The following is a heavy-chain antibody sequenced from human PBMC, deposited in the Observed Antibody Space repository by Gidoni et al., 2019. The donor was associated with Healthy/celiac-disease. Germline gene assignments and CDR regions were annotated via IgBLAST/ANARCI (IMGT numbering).Heavy chain of an antibody. CDR2: ISSSSSYI. CDR3: ARDDYSYGTPDPDDY. CDR1: GFTFSSYS. Sequence: EVQLVESGGGLVKPGGSLRLSCAASGFTFSSYSMNWVRQAPGKGLEWVSSISSSSSYIYYADSVKGRFTISRDNAKNSLYLQMNSLRAEDTAVYYCARDDYSYGTPDPDDYWGQGTLVTVSS. V-gene: IGHV3-21*01. J-gene: IGHJ4*02. D-gene: IGHD5-18*01.